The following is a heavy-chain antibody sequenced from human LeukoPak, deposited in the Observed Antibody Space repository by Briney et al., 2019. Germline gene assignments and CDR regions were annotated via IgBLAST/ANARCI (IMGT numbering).Heavy chain of an antibody. CDR3: ARVGAMVYAAPFDY. V-gene: IGHV4-30-4*08. CDR1: GGSISSGDYY. D-gene: IGHD2-8*01. Sequence: SETLSLTCTVPGGSISSGDYYWSWIRQPPGKGLEWLGYIYYSGSTYYNPPLKSRVTISVDTSKNQFSLKLSSVTAADTAVYYCARVGAMVYAAPFDYWGQGTLVTVSS. CDR2: IYYSGST. J-gene: IGHJ4*02.